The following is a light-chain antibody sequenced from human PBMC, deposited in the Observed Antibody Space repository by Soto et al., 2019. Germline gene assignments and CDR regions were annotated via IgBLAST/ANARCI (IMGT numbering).Light chain of an antibody. J-gene: IGKJ2*01. Sequence: DLQMTQSPSSLPASVGDRVTLTCRASLNIGTYLNWYQQKPGKAPKLLIYAASSLQSGVPSRLSGSGSGTDFTLTISSLQPEDFATYYCQQSSTIPYTFGQGTKLEIE. CDR2: AAS. CDR3: QQSSTIPYT. V-gene: IGKV1-39*01. CDR1: LNIGTY.